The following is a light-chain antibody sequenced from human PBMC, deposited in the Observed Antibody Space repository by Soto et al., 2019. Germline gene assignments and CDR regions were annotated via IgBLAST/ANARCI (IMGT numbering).Light chain of an antibody. CDR2: DVT. Sequence: QSVLTQPASVSGSPGQSITISCTGTSSDVGSYSLVSWYQQRPGKAPKAIIYDVTKRPSGVSHRFSGSKSGNTASLTISGLQAEDEGNYSCSSFAGSTTLWVFGGGTQLTVL. J-gene: IGLJ3*02. V-gene: IGLV2-23*02. CDR1: SSDVGSYSL. CDR3: SSFAGSTTLWV.